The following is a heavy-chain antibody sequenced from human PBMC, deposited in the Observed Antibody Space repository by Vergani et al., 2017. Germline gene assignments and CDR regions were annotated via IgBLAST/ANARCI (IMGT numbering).Heavy chain of an antibody. CDR1: GFTFSSYA. Sequence: QVQLVESGGGVVQPGRSLRLSCAASGFTFSSYAMHWVRQAPGKGLEWVAVISYDGSNKYYADSVKGRFTISRDNSENTLYLQMNSLTAEDTAVYYCARSVVVPAATYFDYWGQGTLVTVSS. CDR3: ARSVVVPAATYFDY. J-gene: IGHJ4*02. V-gene: IGHV3-30-3*01. D-gene: IGHD2-2*01. CDR2: ISYDGSNK.